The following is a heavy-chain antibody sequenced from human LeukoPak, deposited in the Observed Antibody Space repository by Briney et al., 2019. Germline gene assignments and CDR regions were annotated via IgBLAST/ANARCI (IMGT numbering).Heavy chain of an antibody. V-gene: IGHV4-39*07. CDR1: GSSISNYY. Sequence: SETLSLTCTVSGSSISNYYWGWIRQAPGKGLEWIGSIYYSGNTYYNSSLKSRVTISVDTSKNQFSLKLSSVTAADTAVYYCARAGPPVWWLPVPYYMDVWGKGTTVTVSS. J-gene: IGHJ6*03. CDR2: IYYSGNT. D-gene: IGHD5-12*01. CDR3: ARAGPPVWWLPVPYYMDV.